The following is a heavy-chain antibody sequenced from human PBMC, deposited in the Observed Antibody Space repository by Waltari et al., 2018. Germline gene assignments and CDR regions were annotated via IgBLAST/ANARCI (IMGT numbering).Heavy chain of an antibody. V-gene: IGHV1-69*12. CDR2: VIASVGVA. Sequence: QVQLVQSGAEMKKPGSSVKVSCKASGGTFSSYAVSWVRQAPGQGLEWMGGVIASVGVATDEQTFQDRVTSVADESTSTVYMEVRGLPSEDTAMYDCARVWGSMTTGTTLDHWGQGTLVSVSS. CDR1: GGTFSSYA. J-gene: IGHJ4*02. D-gene: IGHD4-17*01. CDR3: ARVWGSMTTGTTLDH.